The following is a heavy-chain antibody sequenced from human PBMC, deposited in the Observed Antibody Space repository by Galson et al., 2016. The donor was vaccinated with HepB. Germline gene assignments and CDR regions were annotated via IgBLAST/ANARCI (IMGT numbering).Heavy chain of an antibody. CDR2: TYPVDSDT. CDR3: ARHLFGSSSDYYGMDV. V-gene: IGHV5-51*01. D-gene: IGHD6-6*01. Sequence: QSGAEVKKPGESPKISCKGSGYSFVTHWIAWVRQMPGKGLAWMAITYPVDSDTTYSPSFTGQVTISADKSISPAYLHWSSLKASDTAMYYCARHLFGSSSDYYGMDVWGQGTTVTVSS. CDR1: GYSFVTHW. J-gene: IGHJ6*02.